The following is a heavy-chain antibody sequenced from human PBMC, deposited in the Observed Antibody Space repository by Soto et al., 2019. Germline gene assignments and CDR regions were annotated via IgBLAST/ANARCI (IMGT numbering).Heavy chain of an antibody. J-gene: IGHJ6*02. V-gene: IGHV1-2*04. CDR3: AREVAGGMDV. Sequence: ASVKVSCKASGYTFTGYFMHWVRQAPGQGLEWMGWVNPNSGDTNYPQKFQGWVTMTRDTSINTAYMELSRLRSDDTAVYYCAREVAGGMDVWGQGTTVTVSS. CDR1: GYTFTGYF. CDR2: VNPNSGDT.